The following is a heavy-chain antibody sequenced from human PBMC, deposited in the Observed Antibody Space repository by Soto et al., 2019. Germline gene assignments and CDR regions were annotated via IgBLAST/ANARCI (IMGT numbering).Heavy chain of an antibody. CDR3: ARFHGPSHYYYMDV. V-gene: IGHV3-66*01. J-gene: IGHJ6*03. D-gene: IGHD2-8*01. CDR2: IYSGGST. Sequence: PGGSLRLSCAASGFTVSSNYMSWVRQAPGKGLEWVSVIYSGGSTYYADPVKGRFTISRDNSKNTLYLQMNSLRAEDTAVYYCARFHGPSHYYYMDVWGKGTTVTVSS. CDR1: GFTVSSNY.